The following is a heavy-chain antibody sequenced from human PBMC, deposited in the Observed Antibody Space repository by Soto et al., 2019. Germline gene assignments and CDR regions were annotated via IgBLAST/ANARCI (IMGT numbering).Heavy chain of an antibody. CDR1: GGTFSSYA. CDR3: ARGSGATAYYYYYYGMDV. D-gene: IGHD1-26*01. Sequence: SVKVSCKASGGTFSSYAISWVRQAPGQGLEWMGGIIPIFGTANYAQKFQGRVTITADESTRTAYMELSSLRSEDTAVYYCARGSGATAYYYYYYGMDVWGQGTTVTVSS. CDR2: IIPIFGTA. J-gene: IGHJ6*02. V-gene: IGHV1-69*13.